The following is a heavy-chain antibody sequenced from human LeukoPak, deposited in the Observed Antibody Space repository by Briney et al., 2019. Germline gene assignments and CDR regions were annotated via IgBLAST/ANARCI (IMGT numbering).Heavy chain of an antibody. CDR1: GFTFTTYA. V-gene: IGHV3-23*01. J-gene: IGHJ4*02. D-gene: IGHD1-26*01. CDR2: VGGNGGST. CDR3: AKGYSGSYRSYFDY. Sequence: PGGSLRLSCAASGFTFTTYAMSWVRQAPGKGLEWVSTVGGNGGSTYYADSVKGRFTTSRDNPKNTLYLQMNTLRAEDTALYYCAKGYSGSYRSYFDYWGQGSLVTVSS.